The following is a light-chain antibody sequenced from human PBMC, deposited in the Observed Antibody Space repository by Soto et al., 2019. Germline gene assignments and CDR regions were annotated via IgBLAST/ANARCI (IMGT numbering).Light chain of an antibody. CDR1: NIGSRS. Sequence: SYELTQPPSVSVAPGRTATITCWGNNIGSRSVHWYQQMSGQAPLLVIYYDRDRPSGIPERFSGSNSGNTATLAINRVEAGDEADYYCQVWDSGSGHRVFGGGTKLTLL. J-gene: IGLJ3*02. CDR3: QVWDSGSGHRV. V-gene: IGLV3-21*04. CDR2: YDR.